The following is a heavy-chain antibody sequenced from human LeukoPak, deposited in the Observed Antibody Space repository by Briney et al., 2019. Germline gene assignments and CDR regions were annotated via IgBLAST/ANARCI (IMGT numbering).Heavy chain of an antibody. V-gene: IGHV1-2*02. CDR1: GYTFTGYY. CDR3: ARSFPVVPAARVWFDP. CDR2: INPNSGGT. J-gene: IGHJ5*02. D-gene: IGHD2-2*01. Sequence: GASVRVSCKASGYTFTGYYMHWVRQAPGQGLEWMGWINPNSGGTNYAQKFQGRVTMTRDTSISTAYMELSRLRSDDTAVYYCARSFPVVPAARVWFDPWGQGTLVTVSS.